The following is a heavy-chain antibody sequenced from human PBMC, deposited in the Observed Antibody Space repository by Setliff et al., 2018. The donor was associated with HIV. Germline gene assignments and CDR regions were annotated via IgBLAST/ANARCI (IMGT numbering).Heavy chain of an antibody. CDR2: VYMSGKT. D-gene: IGHD2-8*01. CDR3: AKDAGVTGGLYRYYIDA. CDR1: GVSIDKNC. J-gene: IGHJ6*03. V-gene: IGHV4-4*07. Sequence: TSETLSLTCTVSGVSIDKNCWSWVRRPPGKGLEWIGRVYMSGKTNYSPSLKSRVTMSADTSKNQVSLKLASVTAADTAVYYCAKDAGVTGGLYRYYIDAWGNGTTVTVSS.